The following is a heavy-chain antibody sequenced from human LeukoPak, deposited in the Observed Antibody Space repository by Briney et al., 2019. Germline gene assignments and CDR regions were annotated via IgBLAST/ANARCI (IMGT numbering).Heavy chain of an antibody. CDR2: IAYDGSRA. J-gene: IGHJ4*02. CDR3: TRYNNDHFDY. D-gene: IGHD1-14*01. V-gene: IGHV3-33*01. CDR1: GFTFGGYG. Sequence: GGSLRLSCAGSGFTFGGYGMHWSRQTPGKGVEGVAVIAYDGSRAFYADSVKGRFTISRDNSKNTMSVQMDDLRAEDTAVYYCTRYNNDHFDYWGQGTLVTVSS.